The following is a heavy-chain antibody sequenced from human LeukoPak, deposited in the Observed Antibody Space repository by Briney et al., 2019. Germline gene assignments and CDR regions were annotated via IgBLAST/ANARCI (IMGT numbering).Heavy chain of an antibody. Sequence: ASVKVSCKVSGYTLTELSMHWVRQAPGKGLEWMGGFDPEDGETIYAQKFQGRVTMTEDTSTDTAYMELSSLRSEDTAVYYCARDQKYDYVWGSYLPGETNWGQGTLVTVSS. CDR2: FDPEDGET. CDR1: GYTLTELS. D-gene: IGHD3-16*01. CDR3: ARDQKYDYVWGSYLPGETN. J-gene: IGHJ4*02. V-gene: IGHV1-24*01.